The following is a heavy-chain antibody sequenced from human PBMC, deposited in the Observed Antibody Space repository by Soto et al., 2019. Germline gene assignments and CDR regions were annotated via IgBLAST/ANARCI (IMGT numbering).Heavy chain of an antibody. CDR1: GFTFSSYW. D-gene: IGHD3-3*01. CDR3: ATKTIFGVVMPHYGMDA. Sequence: PGGSLRLSCAASGFTFSSYWMHWVRQAPGKGLVWVSRINSDGSSTSYADPVKGRFTISRDNAKNTLYLQMNSLRAEDTAVYYCATKTIFGVVMPHYGMDAWGQGTTVTVSS. CDR2: INSDGSST. V-gene: IGHV3-74*01. J-gene: IGHJ6*02.